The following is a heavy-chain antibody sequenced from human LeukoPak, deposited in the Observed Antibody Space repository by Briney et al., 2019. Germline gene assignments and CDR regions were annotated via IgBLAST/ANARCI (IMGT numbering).Heavy chain of an antibody. CDR1: GGSISNIKYS. J-gene: IGHJ5*02. D-gene: IGHD2-8*01. V-gene: IGHV4-30-2*01. Sequence: SQTLSLTCNVSGGSISNIKYSWSWIRRPPGKGLEWIGYIYYSGSTYYNPALRSRVTISVDRSKNHFSLELNSVTAADTAVYYCARVMYGECVRFDPWGQGTLVTVSS. CDR2: IYYSGST. CDR3: ARVMYGECVRFDP.